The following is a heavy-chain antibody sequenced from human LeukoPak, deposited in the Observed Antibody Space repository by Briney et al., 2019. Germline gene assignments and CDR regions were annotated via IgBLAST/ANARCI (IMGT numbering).Heavy chain of an antibody. CDR3: AKDLGGWSPGDY. V-gene: IGHV3-30*18. Sequence: GGSLRLSCAASGFTFSTYRMNWVRQAPGKGLEWVAVISYDGSNKYYADSVKGRFTISRDNSKNTLYLQMNSLRAEDTAVYYCAKDLGGWSPGDYWGQGTLVTVSS. J-gene: IGHJ4*02. CDR2: ISYDGSNK. CDR1: GFTFSTYR. D-gene: IGHD6-19*01.